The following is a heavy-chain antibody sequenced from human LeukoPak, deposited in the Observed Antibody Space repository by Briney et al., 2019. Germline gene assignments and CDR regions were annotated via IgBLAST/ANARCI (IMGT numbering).Heavy chain of an antibody. CDR1: GYTFTIYD. CDR3: ASSSSGGGEFDY. J-gene: IGHJ4*02. Sequence: ASVKVSCKASGYTFTIYDINWVRQDTGQGLEWMGWMNPNSGNTGYAQKFQGRVTMTRNTSISTAYMELSSLRSEDTAVYYCASSSSGGGEFDYWGQGTLVTVSS. D-gene: IGHD3-16*01. V-gene: IGHV1-8*01. CDR2: MNPNSGNT.